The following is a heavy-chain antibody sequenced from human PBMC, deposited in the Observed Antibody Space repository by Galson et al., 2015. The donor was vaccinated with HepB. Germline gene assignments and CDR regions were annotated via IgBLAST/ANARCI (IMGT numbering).Heavy chain of an antibody. CDR1: GFTFSSYA. V-gene: IGHV3-30*04. CDR2: ISYDGSNK. J-gene: IGHJ3*02. Sequence: SLRLSCAASGFTFSSYAMHWVRQAPGKGLEWVAVISYDGSNKYYADSVKGRFTISRDNSKNTLYLQMNSLRAEDTAVYYCARDGTDYYDSSGFEADAFDIWGQGTMVTVSS. CDR3: ARDGTDYYDSSGFEADAFDI. D-gene: IGHD3-22*01.